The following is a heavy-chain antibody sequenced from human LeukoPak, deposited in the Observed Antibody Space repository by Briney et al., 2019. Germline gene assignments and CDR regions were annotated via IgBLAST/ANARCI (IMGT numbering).Heavy chain of an antibody. CDR1: GFTVSGTY. J-gene: IGHJ5*02. D-gene: IGHD3-22*01. Sequence: GGSLRLSCAPSGFTVSGTYMSWVRQAPGKGLEWVSIISGGGDTFYAGSVKGRFTISRDNSKNTLYLQMGSLRAEDMAVYYCARDYDSSGYYWNWFDPWGQGTLVTVSS. V-gene: IGHV3-66*01. CDR3: ARDYDSSGYYWNWFDP. CDR2: ISGGGDT.